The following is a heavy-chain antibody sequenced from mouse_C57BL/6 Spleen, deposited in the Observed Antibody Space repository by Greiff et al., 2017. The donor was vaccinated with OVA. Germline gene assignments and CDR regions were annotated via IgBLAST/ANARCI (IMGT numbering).Heavy chain of an antibody. Sequence: VQLQQPGAELVRPGSSVKLSCKASGYTFTSYWMAWVKQTPGTGLEWIGNIYPSDSETHYHQKFKDKAPLPVDKSSSTAYIQLSSLTSEDSAVYYCARTLITTVVATRAMDYWGQGTSVTVSS. CDR2: IYPSDSET. V-gene: IGHV1-61*01. D-gene: IGHD1-1*01. J-gene: IGHJ4*01. CDR1: GYTFTSYW. CDR3: ARTLITTVVATRAMDY.